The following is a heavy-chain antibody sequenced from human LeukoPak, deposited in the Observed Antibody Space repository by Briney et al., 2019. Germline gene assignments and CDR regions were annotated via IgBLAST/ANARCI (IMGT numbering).Heavy chain of an antibody. V-gene: IGHV4-31*03. J-gene: IGHJ4*02. CDR1: GGSISSGGYY. CDR3: ARAGIVVVPAAKGDYFDY. D-gene: IGHD2-2*01. Sequence: SETLSLTCTVSGGSISSGGYYWSWIRQHPGKGLEWIGYIYYSGSTYYNPSLKSRVTISVDTSKNQFSLKLSSVTAVDTAVYYCARAGIVVVPAAKGDYFDYWGQGTLVTVSS. CDR2: IYYSGST.